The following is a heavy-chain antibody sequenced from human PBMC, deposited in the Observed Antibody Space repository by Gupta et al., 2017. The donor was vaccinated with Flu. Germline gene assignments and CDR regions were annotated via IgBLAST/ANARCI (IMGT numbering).Heavy chain of an antibody. V-gene: IGHV3-48*01. CDR3: VRDRDYFDY. Sequence: SMKWIRQAPGKGLEWISYISSTGDTKYYADSVRGRFTISRDNAKKSLFLQLNSLRAEDTAVYYCVRDRDYFDYWGRGTLVTVSS. CDR2: ISSTGDTK. CDR1: S. J-gene: IGHJ4*02.